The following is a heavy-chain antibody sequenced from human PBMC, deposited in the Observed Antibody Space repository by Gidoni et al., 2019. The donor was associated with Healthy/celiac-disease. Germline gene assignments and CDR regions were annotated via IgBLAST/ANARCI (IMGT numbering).Heavy chain of an antibody. CDR3: AREESGSYHY. D-gene: IGHD1-26*01. CDR1: GYTFTRYG. V-gene: IGHV1-18*04. Sequence: QVQLVQSGAEVQTPGASVKVSCKASGYTFTRYGTSWVRQSPGQGLEWMVWISAYNGNTNYAQKLQVRVTMTTDTSTSTAYMELRSLRSDDTAVYYCAREESGSYHYWGQGTLVTVSS. CDR2: ISAYNGNT. J-gene: IGHJ4*02.